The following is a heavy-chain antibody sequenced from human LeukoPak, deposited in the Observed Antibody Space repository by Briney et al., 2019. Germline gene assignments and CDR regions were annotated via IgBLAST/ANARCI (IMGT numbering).Heavy chain of an antibody. V-gene: IGHV4-61*02. CDR2: IYTSGST. J-gene: IGHJ4*02. CDR3: ARGAGAFDY. Sequence: SETLSLTCTVSGGSISSGSYYWSWIRQPAGKGLEWIGRIYTSGSTNYNPSLKSRVTISVDTSKNQFSLKLSSVTAADTAVYYCARGAGAFDYWGQGTLITVSS. D-gene: IGHD3-10*01. CDR1: GGSISSGSYY.